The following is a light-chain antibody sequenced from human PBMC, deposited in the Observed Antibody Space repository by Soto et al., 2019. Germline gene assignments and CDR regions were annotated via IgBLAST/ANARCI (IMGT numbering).Light chain of an antibody. J-gene: IGKJ1*01. Sequence: DIQMTQSPSTLSAPVGDRVTITCRASQGISGWLAWYQQQPGKAPKLLIYAASTLGSGVPSRFSGSGSGTEFTLTISSLQPDDFGTYYCHQYSTYPEAFGQGTKVDIK. CDR3: HQYSTYPEA. CDR2: AAS. CDR1: QGISGW. V-gene: IGKV1-5*03.